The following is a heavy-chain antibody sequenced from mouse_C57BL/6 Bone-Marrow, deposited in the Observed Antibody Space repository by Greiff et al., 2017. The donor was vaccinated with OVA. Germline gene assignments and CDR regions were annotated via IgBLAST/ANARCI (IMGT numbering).Heavy chain of an antibody. Sequence: EVMLVESGGGLVKPGGSLKLSCAASGFTFSSYAMSWVSQTPEMRLEWVATISDGGSYTYYPDNVKGRFTISRDNAKNNLYLQMSHLKTEDTAMYYCARDHYYGSSYWYFDVWGTGTTVTVSS. CDR3: ARDHYYGSSYWYFDV. D-gene: IGHD1-1*01. V-gene: IGHV5-4*01. CDR1: GFTFSSYA. J-gene: IGHJ1*03. CDR2: ISDGGSYT.